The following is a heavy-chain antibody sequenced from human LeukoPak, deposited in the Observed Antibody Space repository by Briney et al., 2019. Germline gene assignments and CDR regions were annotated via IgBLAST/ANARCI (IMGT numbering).Heavy chain of an antibody. CDR3: ASRSPSIVVVITFDAFDI. CDR1: GGTFSSYA. D-gene: IGHD3-22*01. Sequence: SVKVSCKASGGTFSSYAISWVRQAPGQGLELIGGIIPIFGTANYAQKFQGRVTITADESTSTAYMELSSLRSEDTAVYYCASRSPSIVVVITFDAFDIWGQGTMVTVSS. CDR2: IIPIFGTA. J-gene: IGHJ3*02. V-gene: IGHV1-69*13.